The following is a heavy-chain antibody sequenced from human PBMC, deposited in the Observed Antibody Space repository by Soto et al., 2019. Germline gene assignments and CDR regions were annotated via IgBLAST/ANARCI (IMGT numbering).Heavy chain of an antibody. J-gene: IGHJ4*02. CDR1: GFTFSSYG. D-gene: IGHD6-13*01. CDR2: ISYDGSNK. V-gene: IGHV3-30*18. Sequence: PGGSLRLSCAASGFTFSSYGMHWVRQAPGKGLEWVAVISYDGSNKYYADSVKGRFTISRDNSKNTLYLQMNSLRAEDTAVYYCAKAQYSSSSYFDYWGQGTLVTVSS. CDR3: AKAQYSSSSYFDY.